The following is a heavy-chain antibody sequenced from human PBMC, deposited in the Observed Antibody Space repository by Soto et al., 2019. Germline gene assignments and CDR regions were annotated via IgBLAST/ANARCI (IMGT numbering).Heavy chain of an antibody. J-gene: IGHJ4*02. CDR3: ARGSKGDGRLFGF. Sequence: QVQLLQSGAEVKMPGASVKLSCRASGYTFSSFPIHWLRQAPGQRLEWLGWINAGTGNTRYSKNFEGRVTLIRNTSVDTVYIELTSLGSEDTAVYYCARGSKGDGRLFGFWGQGSLVTVSS. CDR1: GYTFSSFP. D-gene: IGHD2-15*01. V-gene: IGHV1-3*01. CDR2: INAGTGNT.